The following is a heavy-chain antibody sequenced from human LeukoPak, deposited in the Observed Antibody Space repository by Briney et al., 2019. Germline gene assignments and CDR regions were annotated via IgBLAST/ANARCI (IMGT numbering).Heavy chain of an antibody. CDR1: GDSIRTCY. V-gene: IGHV4-59*01. CDR2: IYYSGST. D-gene: IGHD2-15*01. CDR3: ARALTPGYCSGGACSYFDY. J-gene: IGHJ4*02. Sequence: KPSETLSLTCTVSGDSIRTCYWSWIRQPPGEGLEWIGSIYYSGSTNYNPSLKGRVTISLDTSKNQFSLKVSSVTAADTAVYYCARALTPGYCSGGACSYFDYWGQGTLVTVSS.